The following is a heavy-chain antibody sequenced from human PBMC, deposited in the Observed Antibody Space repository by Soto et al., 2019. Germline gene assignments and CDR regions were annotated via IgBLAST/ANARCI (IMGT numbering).Heavy chain of an antibody. CDR3: ARDPGVGYSYGGGSDY. Sequence: VQLVQSGAEVKKPGSSVKVSCKASGGTFSSYAISWVRQAPGQGLEWMGGIIPIVGTANYAQKFQGRITITADESTSTAYMELSSLTAEGTASCYGARDPGVGYSYGGGSDYWRQGSLVTVSS. V-gene: IGHV1-69*01. CDR1: GGTFSSYA. J-gene: IGHJ4*02. CDR2: IIPIVGTA. D-gene: IGHD5-18*01.